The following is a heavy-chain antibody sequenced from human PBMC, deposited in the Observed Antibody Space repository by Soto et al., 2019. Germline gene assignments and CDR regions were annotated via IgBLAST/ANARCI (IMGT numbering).Heavy chain of an antibody. D-gene: IGHD4-17*01. CDR1: GFTFSSYA. CDR3: ARTTVTNSRDY. CDR2: ISASGDGT. V-gene: IGHV3-23*01. Sequence: EVQLLESGGGLVQPGGPLRLSCAASGFTFSSYAMSWVRQAPGKGLEYVSSISASGDGTYFADSVKGRFTISRDNSKNTLYLQMNRLRGEDTAVYYCARTTVTNSRDYWGQGTLVTVSS. J-gene: IGHJ4*02.